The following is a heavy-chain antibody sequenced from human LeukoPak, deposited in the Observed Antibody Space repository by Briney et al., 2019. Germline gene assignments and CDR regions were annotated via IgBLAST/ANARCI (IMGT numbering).Heavy chain of an antibody. CDR1: GFTFSSYS. V-gene: IGHV3-48*04. J-gene: IGHJ6*02. D-gene: IGHD6-19*01. Sequence: GGSLRLSCAASGFTFSSYSMNWVRQAPGKGLEWVSYISSSSSTIYYADSVKGRFAISRDNAKNSLYLQMNSLGAEDTAVYYCARDVKAVAGTYYYYGMDVWGQGTTVTVSS. CDR3: ARDVKAVAGTYYYYGMDV. CDR2: ISSSSSTI.